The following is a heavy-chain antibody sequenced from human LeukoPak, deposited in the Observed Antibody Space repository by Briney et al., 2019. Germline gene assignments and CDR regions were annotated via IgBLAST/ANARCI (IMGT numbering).Heavy chain of an antibody. D-gene: IGHD1-26*01. Sequence: GGSLRLSCAASGFTFSSYSMNWVRQAPGKGLEWVSSISSSSSYIYYADSVKGRFTISRDNAKNSLYLQMNSLRAEDTALYYCAKDKVGAPTGLFDPWGQGTLVTVSS. J-gene: IGHJ5*02. CDR2: ISSSSSYI. V-gene: IGHV3-21*04. CDR1: GFTFSSYS. CDR3: AKDKVGAPTGLFDP.